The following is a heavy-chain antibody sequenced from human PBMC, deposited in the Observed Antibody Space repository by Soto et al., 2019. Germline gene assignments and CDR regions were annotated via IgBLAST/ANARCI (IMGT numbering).Heavy chain of an antibody. CDR3: ASGAAFYYDTSRY. Sequence: GGSLRLSCAASGFTFSSYGMHWVRQAPGKGLEWVAVIWYDGSNKYYADSVKGRFTISRDNSKNTLYLQMNSLRPEDTAVYYCASGAAFYYDTSRYWGQGTLVTVSS. J-gene: IGHJ4*02. D-gene: IGHD3-22*01. CDR2: IWYDGSNK. CDR1: GFTFSSYG. V-gene: IGHV3-33*01.